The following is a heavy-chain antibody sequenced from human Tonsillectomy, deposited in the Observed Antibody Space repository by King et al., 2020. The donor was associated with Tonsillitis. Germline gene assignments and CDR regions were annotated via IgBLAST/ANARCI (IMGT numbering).Heavy chain of an antibody. J-gene: IGHJ5*02. CDR3: ARDSVSWYFDP. CDR1: GASISSGGYY. CDR2: IYYSGIT. D-gene: IGHD6-13*01. Sequence: VQLQESGPGLVKPSQTLSLTCTVSGASISSGGYYWSWIRQHPGKGLEWIGHIYYSGITYYNPSLKSRLTISVDTSKNQFSLKLSSVTAADTAVYYCARDSVSWYFDPWGQGTLVTVSS. V-gene: IGHV4-31*03.